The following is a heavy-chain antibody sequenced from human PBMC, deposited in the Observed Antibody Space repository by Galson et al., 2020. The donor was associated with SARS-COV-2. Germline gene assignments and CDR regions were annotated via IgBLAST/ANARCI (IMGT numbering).Heavy chain of an antibody. V-gene: IGHV3-30*18. CDR2: ISYDGRNK. J-gene: IGHJ6*02. Sequence: GESLKISCAASRFTFSNYGMHWVRQAPGKGLEWVAAISYDGRNKDYADSVKGRFTISRDNSKNTLYLQMSSLRAGDTAVYYCAKVRRGHCSGSTCSSFLYHWYVMDVWGPGTTVTVSS. CDR3: AKVRRGHCSGSTCSSFLYHWYVMDV. D-gene: IGHD2-15*01. CDR1: RFTFSNYG.